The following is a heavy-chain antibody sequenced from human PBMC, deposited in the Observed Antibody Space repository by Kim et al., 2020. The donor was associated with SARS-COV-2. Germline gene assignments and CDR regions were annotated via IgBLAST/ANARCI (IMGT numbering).Heavy chain of an antibody. CDR3: ASQGSSRYCSGGSCQGY. D-gene: IGHD2-15*01. V-gene: IGHV3-23*01. Sequence: GGSLRLSCAASGFTFSSYAMSWVRQAPGKGLEWVSAISGSGGSTYYADSVKGRFTISRDNSKNTLYLQMNSLRAEDTAVYYCASQGSSRYCSGGSCQGYWGQGTLVTVSS. J-gene: IGHJ4*02. CDR2: ISGSGGST. CDR1: GFTFSSYA.